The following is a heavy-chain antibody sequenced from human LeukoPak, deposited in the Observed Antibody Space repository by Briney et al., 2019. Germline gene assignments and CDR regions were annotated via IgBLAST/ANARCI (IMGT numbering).Heavy chain of an antibody. D-gene: IGHD3-16*02. CDR3: ARPPQFGGVIVTYFDY. J-gene: IGHJ4*02. CDR2: IRYDGSNK. CDR1: GFTFSSYG. Sequence: GGSLRLSCAASGFTFSSYGMHWVRQAPGKGLEWVAFIRYDGSNKYYADSVKGRFTISRDNSKNTLYLQMNSLRAEDTAVYYCARPPQFGGVIVTYFDYWGQGTLVTVSS. V-gene: IGHV3-30*02.